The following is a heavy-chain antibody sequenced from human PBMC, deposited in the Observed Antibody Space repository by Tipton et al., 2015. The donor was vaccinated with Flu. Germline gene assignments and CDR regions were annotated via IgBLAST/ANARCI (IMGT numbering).Heavy chain of an antibody. CDR2: IYYSGEA. CDR3: VRGRRLYYDGRGSRSLLDY. J-gene: IGHJ4*02. V-gene: IGHV4-59*01. Sequence: GLVKPSETLSLNCSVSDDSISRFYWSWIRQPPGKGLEWIGIIYYSGEANYNPSLKSRLSMSIDPSKNQLSLNLKSATAADTAVYFCVRGRRLYYDGRGSRSLLDYWGQGILVTVSS. CDR1: DDSISRFY. D-gene: IGHD3-10*01.